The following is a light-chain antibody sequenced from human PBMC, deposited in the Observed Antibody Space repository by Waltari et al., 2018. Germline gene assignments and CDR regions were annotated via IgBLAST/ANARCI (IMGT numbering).Light chain of an antibody. Sequence: QSALTQPASVSGSPGQSITISCTGTSSDVGSYNSVSWYQDHPGQGPKVIIYDVSDRPSGVPARFSGSKSGNTASLTISGLQPEDEADYYCSSQSSDNVVLFGGGTKVTVL. CDR2: DVS. CDR3: SSQSSDNVVL. V-gene: IGLV2-14*03. J-gene: IGLJ3*02. CDR1: SSDVGSYNS.